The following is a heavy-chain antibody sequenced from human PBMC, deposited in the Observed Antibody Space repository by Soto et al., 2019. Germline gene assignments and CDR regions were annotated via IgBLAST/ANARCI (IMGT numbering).Heavy chain of an antibody. CDR1: GFSLSTSGLG. V-gene: IGHV2-5*02. J-gene: IGHJ4*02. D-gene: IGHD2-15*01. CDR3: AHLPIYCSGGSCYSYFFDY. Sequence: QITLKGSGPTLVKPTQTLTLTCTCSGFSLSTSGLGVSWIRQPPGKALEWLALIYWEDDKRYSPYVKCRLTITNDTSTTQVGLTMTNMDPVDTATYYCAHLPIYCSGGSCYSYFFDYCGQGTLVTVSS. CDR2: IYWEDDK.